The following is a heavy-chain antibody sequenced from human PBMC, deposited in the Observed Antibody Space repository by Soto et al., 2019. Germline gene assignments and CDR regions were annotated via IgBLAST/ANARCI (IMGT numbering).Heavy chain of an antibody. CDR2: IGGTGTDT. CDR3: AKEVDIVVVVAANQN. J-gene: IGHJ4*02. CDR1: GFISNNYA. Sequence: GGSLRLSCRGSGFISNNYAMSWVRQAPGKGLEWVSGIGGTGTDTHYADPVRGRFTISRDNSKNTLYLQMNSLRAEDTAVYYCAKEVDIVVVVAANQNWGQGTLVTVSS. D-gene: IGHD2-15*01. V-gene: IGHV3-23*01.